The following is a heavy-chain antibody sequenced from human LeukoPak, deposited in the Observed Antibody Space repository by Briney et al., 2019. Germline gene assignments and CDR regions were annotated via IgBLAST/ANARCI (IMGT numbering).Heavy chain of an antibody. J-gene: IGHJ6*02. D-gene: IGHD6-6*01. CDR1: GYTFTNYG. V-gene: IGHV1-18*01. CDR3: ARGYSSSPQNYGMDV. CDR2: ISAYNGDT. Sequence: ASVQVSCKASGYTFTNYGISWVRQAPGQGLEWMGWISAYNGDTNYAQKFQGRVTMTRNTSISTAYMELSSLRSEDTAVYYCARGYSSSPQNYGMDVWGQGTTVTVSS.